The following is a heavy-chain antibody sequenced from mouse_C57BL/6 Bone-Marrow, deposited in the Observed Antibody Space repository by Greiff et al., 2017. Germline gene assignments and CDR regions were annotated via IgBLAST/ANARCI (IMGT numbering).Heavy chain of an antibody. V-gene: IGHV5-12*01. D-gene: IGHD2-3*01. Sequence: EVKVEESGGGLVQPGGSLKLSCAASGFTFSDYYMYWVRQTPEKRLEWVAYISNGGGSTYYPDTVKGRFTISRDNAKNTLYLQMSRLKSEDTAMYYCARRDGYYYYAMDYWGQGTSVTVSS. CDR2: ISNGGGST. CDR3: ARRDGYYYYAMDY. CDR1: GFTFSDYY. J-gene: IGHJ4*01.